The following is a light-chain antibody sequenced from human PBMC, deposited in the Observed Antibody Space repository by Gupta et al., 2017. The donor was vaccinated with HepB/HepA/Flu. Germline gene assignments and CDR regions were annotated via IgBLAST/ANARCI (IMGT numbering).Light chain of an antibody. V-gene: IGKV3-20*01. CDR3: QQYGGAPRT. CDR1: QSVTTN. Sequence: EIVLMQSPGTLSLSPGERATLSCRATQSVTTNLAWYQQKPGQAPRLLIYGASNRAAGVPDRFSGSGSGTAFILTISRLEPEDVAVYYCQQYGGAPRTFGRGTKVETK. J-gene: IGKJ1*01. CDR2: GAS.